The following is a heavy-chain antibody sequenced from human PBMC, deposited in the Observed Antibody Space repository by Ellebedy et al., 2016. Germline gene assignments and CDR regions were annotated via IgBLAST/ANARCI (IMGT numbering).Heavy chain of an antibody. V-gene: IGHV3-74*01. CDR2: IDNDGSRT. CDR1: GFTFSSHW. CDR3: ARHDWFDP. Sequence: HTGGSLRLSCAASGFTFSSHWMHWVRQAPGKGLEWVSGIDNDGSRTNYADSVKGRFTISRDNAKSMLYLQMNSLRSEDTAVYYCARHDWFDPWGQGTLVTVSS. J-gene: IGHJ5*02.